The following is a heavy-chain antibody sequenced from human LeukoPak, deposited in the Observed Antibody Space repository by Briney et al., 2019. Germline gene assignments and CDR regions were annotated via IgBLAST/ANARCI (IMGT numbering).Heavy chain of an antibody. D-gene: IGHD2-2*01. CDR1: GFTFSSYS. Sequence: GGSLRLSCAASGFTFSSYSMNWVRQAPGKGLEWVSSISSSSSYIYYADSVKGRFTISRDNAKNSLYLQMNSLRAEDTAVYYCARLDCSSTSCSNAFDIWGQGTMVTVSS. CDR2: ISSSSSYI. CDR3: ARLDCSSTSCSNAFDI. J-gene: IGHJ3*02. V-gene: IGHV3-21*01.